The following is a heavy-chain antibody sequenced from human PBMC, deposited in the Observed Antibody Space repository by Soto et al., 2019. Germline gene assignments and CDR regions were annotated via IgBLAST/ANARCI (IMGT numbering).Heavy chain of an antibody. CDR3: AKDRLEGSYYYYYMDV. CDR1: GFTFSSYA. Sequence: GGSLRLSCAASGFTFSSYAMSWVRQAPGKGLEWVSAISGSGGSTYYADSVKGRFTISRDNSKNTLYLQMNSLRAEDTAVYYCAKDRLEGSYYYYYMDVWGKGTTVTVSS. J-gene: IGHJ6*03. D-gene: IGHD3-10*01. CDR2: ISGSGGST. V-gene: IGHV3-23*01.